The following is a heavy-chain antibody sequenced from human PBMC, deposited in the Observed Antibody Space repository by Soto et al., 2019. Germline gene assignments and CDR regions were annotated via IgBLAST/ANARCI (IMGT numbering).Heavy chain of an antibody. CDR2: ISWDGGST. Sequence: PGGSLRLSCAASGFTFDDYTMHWVRQAPGKGLEWVSLISWDGGSTYYADSVKSRFTISRDNSKNSLYLQMNSLRTEDTALYYCAKDISRPGGGDYYYGMTSGAKGPRSPSP. CDR1: GFTFDDYT. V-gene: IGHV3-43*01. D-gene: IGHD3-16*01. CDR3: AKDISRPGGGDYYYGMTS. J-gene: IGHJ6*02.